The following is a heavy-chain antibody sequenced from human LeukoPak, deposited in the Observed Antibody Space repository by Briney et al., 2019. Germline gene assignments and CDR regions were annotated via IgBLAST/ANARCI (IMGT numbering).Heavy chain of an antibody. CDR1: GGSISSSSYY. J-gene: IGHJ4*02. V-gene: IGHV4-39*07. CDR2: IYYSGST. CDR3: ARCIVGALDY. D-gene: IGHD1-26*01. Sequence: SETLSLTCTVSGGSISSSSYYWGWIRQPPGKGLEWIGSIYYSGSTYYNPSLKSRVTISVDTSKNQFSLKLSSVTAADTAVYYCARCIVGALDYWGQGVLVTVSS.